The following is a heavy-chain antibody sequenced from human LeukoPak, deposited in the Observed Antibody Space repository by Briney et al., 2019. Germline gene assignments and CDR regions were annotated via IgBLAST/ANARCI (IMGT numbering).Heavy chain of an antibody. D-gene: IGHD1-26*01. V-gene: IGHV3-23*01. CDR2: ISGSGGST. J-gene: IGHJ4*02. Sequence: PGGSLRLSCAASGFTFSSYAMSWVRQAPGKGLEWVSAISGSGGSTYYADSVKGRFTISRDNSKNTLYLQMNSLGAEDTAVYYCAKGTKSDSGSYRWGQGTLVTVSS. CDR1: GFTFSSYA. CDR3: AKGTKSDSGSYR.